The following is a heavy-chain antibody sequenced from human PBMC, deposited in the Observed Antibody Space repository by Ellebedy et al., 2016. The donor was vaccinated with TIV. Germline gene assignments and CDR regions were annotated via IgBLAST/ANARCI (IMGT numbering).Heavy chain of an antibody. CDR3: ARESGGNGNFDY. D-gene: IGHD4-23*01. V-gene: IGHV4-39*07. J-gene: IGHJ4*02. CDR2: IYYSGST. Sequence: SETLSLTCTVSGGSISSRSYYWGWIRQPPGKGLEWIGSIYYSGSTYYNPSLKSRVTISVDTSKNQFSLKLSSVTAADTAVYYCARESGGNGNFDYWGQGTLVTVSS. CDR1: GGSISSRSYY.